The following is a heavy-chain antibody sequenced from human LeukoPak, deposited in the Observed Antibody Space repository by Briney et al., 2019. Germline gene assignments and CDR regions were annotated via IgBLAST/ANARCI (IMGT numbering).Heavy chain of an antibody. CDR1: GGSISSSY. D-gene: IGHD3-10*01. Sequence: SETLSLTCTVSGGSISSSYWSWIRQPPGKGLEWIGYIYYSGNTNYNPSLKSRVTISVDTSKNQFSLKLTSVNAADTAVYYCARASRGHDYWGSGTLVTVSS. CDR2: IYYSGNT. CDR3: ARASRGHDY. J-gene: IGHJ4*02. V-gene: IGHV4-59*01.